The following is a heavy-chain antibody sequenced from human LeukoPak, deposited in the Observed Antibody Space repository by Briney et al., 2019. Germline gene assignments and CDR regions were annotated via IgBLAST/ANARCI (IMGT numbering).Heavy chain of an antibody. CDR3: ARLDYYDSSGYYPIGAFDI. CDR1: GGSISSSSYY. CDR2: IYYSRST. V-gene: IGHV4-39*01. D-gene: IGHD3-22*01. J-gene: IGHJ3*02. Sequence: DPSETLSLTCTVSGGSISSSSYYWGWIRQPPGKGLEWIGSIYYSRSTYYNPSLKSRVTISVDTSKNQFSLKLSSVTAADTAVYYCARLDYYDSSGYYPIGAFDIWGQGTMVTVSS.